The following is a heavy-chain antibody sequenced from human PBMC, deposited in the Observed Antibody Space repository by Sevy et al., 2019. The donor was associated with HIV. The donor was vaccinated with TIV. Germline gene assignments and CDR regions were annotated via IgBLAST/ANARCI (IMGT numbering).Heavy chain of an antibody. CDR3: ARDKIPGVAPPYYYYYMDV. D-gene: IGHD2-15*01. CDR1: GFTFSSYA. CDR2: ISYDGSNK. V-gene: IGHV3-30-3*01. Sequence: GGSLRLSCAASGFTFSSYAMHWVRQAPGKGLEWVAVISYDGSNKYYPDSVKGRFTISRDNSKNTLYLQMNSLRAEDTAVYYYARDKIPGVAPPYYYYYMDVWGKGTTVTVSS. J-gene: IGHJ6*03.